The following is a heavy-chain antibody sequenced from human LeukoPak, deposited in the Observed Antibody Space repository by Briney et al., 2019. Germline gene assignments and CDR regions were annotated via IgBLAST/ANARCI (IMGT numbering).Heavy chain of an antibody. J-gene: IGHJ3*02. V-gene: IGHV4-38-2*02. Sequence: SETLSLTCTVSGYSISSGYYWDWIRQPPGKGLEWIGSIYYSGSTYYNPSLKSRVTISVDTSKNQFSLKLSSVTAADTAVYYCARDYMGAFDIWGQGTMVTVSS. CDR3: ARDYMGAFDI. CDR1: GYSISSGYY. D-gene: IGHD4-11*01. CDR2: IYYSGST.